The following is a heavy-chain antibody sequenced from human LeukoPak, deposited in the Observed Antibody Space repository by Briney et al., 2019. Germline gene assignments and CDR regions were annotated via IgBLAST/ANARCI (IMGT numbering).Heavy chain of an antibody. Sequence: ASVKVSCKASGYTFTSYDVNWVRQATGQGPEWIGWMNPSTGNTGYAQKFQGRVTMTRNTSISTAYMELSSLRSEDTAVYYCARGRDFWSGTKNCFDPWGQGTPVTVSS. CDR1: GYTFTSYD. CDR2: MNPSTGNT. CDR3: ARGRDFWSGTKNCFDP. D-gene: IGHD3-3*01. V-gene: IGHV1-8*01. J-gene: IGHJ5*02.